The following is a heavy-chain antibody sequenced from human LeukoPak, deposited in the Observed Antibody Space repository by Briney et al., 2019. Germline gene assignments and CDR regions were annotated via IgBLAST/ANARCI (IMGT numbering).Heavy chain of an antibody. V-gene: IGHV1-69*01. CDR1: GFTFSSYA. J-gene: IGHJ5*02. CDR2: IIPIFGTA. CDR3: ARDSATVVTGNFDP. D-gene: IGHD4-23*01. Sequence: PGGSLRLSCAASGFTFSSYAISWVRQAPGQGLEWMGGIIPIFGTANYAQKFQGRVTITADESTSTAYMELSSLRSEDTAVYYCARDSATVVTGNFDPWGQGTLVTVSS.